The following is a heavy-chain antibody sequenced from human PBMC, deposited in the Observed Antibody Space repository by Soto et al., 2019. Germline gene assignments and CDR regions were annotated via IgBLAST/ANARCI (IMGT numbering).Heavy chain of an antibody. CDR3: ARAVYCTTANCWDALHFYNIDV. CDR2: MFHTWSK. D-gene: IGHD2-2*01. V-gene: IGHV4-4*02. J-gene: IGHJ6*02. Sequence: SETLSLTCFASGFSISNSYWWSGVRHAGGKGLWWFGEMFHTWSKSYMPSLRGRITLSVDTSKNQFSLKLTSVPAADTAVYYCARAVYCTTANCWDALHFYNIDVWGQGTAVTVSS. CDR1: GFSISNSYW.